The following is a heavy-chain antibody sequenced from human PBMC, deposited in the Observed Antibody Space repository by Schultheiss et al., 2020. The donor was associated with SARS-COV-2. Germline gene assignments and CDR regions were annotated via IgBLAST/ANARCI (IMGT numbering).Heavy chain of an antibody. D-gene: IGHD6-13*01. CDR1: GGSFSGYY. V-gene: IGHV4-34*01. CDR2: IYYSGST. CDR3: ARARRSSSWYYYYMDV. J-gene: IGHJ6*03. Sequence: SQTLSLTCAVYGGSFSGYYWSWIRQPPGKGLEWIGYIYYSGSTNYNPSLKSRVTISVDTSKNQFSLKLSSVTAADTAVYYCARARRSSSWYYYYMDVWGKGTTVTVSS.